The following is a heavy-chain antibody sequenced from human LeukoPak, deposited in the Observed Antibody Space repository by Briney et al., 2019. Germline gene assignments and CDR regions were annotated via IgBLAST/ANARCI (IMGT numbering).Heavy chain of an antibody. V-gene: IGHV3-9*01. CDR3: AKGLVGDKWIHY. J-gene: IGHJ4*02. D-gene: IGHD6-19*01. CDR1: GFTFDEYV. CDR2: LNWNSGII. Sequence: GGSLRLSCAASGFTFDEYVMHWVRQAPGKGLEWVSGLNWNSGIIGYADSVKGRFTIPRDSAKNSLYLQMNSLRVEDTALYYCAKGLVGDKWIHYWGRGTLVTVSS.